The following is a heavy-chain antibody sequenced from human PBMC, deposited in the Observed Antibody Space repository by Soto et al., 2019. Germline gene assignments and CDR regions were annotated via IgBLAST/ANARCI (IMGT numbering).Heavy chain of an antibody. D-gene: IGHD6-19*01. Sequence: SETLSLTCTVSGDSVSGYYWSWIRQPPGKGLEWIGYVYYSVSTNYNPSLKTRVTISVDTSNNHFSLELTSLTAEDTAVYYCATRPKSRQWLAYFDYWGQGILVTVSS. CDR1: GDSVSGYY. CDR2: VYYSVST. CDR3: ATRPKSRQWLAYFDY. J-gene: IGHJ4*02. V-gene: IGHV4-59*08.